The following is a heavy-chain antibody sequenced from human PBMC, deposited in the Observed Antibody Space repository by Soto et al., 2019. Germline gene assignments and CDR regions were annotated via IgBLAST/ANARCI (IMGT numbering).Heavy chain of an antibody. V-gene: IGHV4-30-4*01. D-gene: IGHD3-9*01. CDR1: GGSISSGDYF. Sequence: QVQLQESGPGLVKPSQTLSLTCTVSGGSISSGDYFWSWIRQSPGKGLEWIGYISSIGSTYYNPSLQSRVSVSRDTSKNQVSLKLGSVTTTDTAVYYCARGLGIRPYCYHGMDVWGQGTTVTVSS. CDR3: ARGLGIRPYCYHGMDV. CDR2: ISSIGST. J-gene: IGHJ6*02.